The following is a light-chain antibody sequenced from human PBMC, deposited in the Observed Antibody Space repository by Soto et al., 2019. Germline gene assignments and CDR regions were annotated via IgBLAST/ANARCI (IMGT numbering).Light chain of an antibody. V-gene: IGKV1-5*03. CDR3: QQYGA. Sequence: DIQMTQSPSTLSASVGDRVTITCRASASISSWVAWYQQQPGKAPKLLIYKSSILENGVPSRFSGGGSGTEFTLTISSLQPDDFATYYCQQYGAFGQGTKVDIK. CDR2: KSS. CDR1: ASISSW. J-gene: IGKJ1*01.